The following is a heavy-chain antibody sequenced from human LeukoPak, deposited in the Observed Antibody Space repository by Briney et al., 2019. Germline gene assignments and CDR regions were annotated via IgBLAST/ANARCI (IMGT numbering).Heavy chain of an antibody. D-gene: IGHD6-13*01. J-gene: IGHJ5*02. CDR2: IMHTGST. Sequence: SETLSLTCAVYGSSSTNHYWIWIRQPPGKGLEWIGEIMHTGSTNYNPSLKSRVTISVDTSKNQFFLNLTSVTAADTAVYYCARGPAAVHPWGQGTLVTVSS. CDR1: GSSSTNHY. CDR3: ARGPAAVHP. V-gene: IGHV4-34*12.